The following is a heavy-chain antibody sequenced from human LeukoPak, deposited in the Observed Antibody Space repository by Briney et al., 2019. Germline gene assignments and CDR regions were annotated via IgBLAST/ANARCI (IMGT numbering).Heavy chain of an antibody. CDR1: GDSISSGSYF. D-gene: IGHD4-11*01. CDR3: ARCRSDYRTVDP. J-gene: IGHJ5*02. CDR2: IYTSGST. Sequence: SQTLSLTCTVSGDSISSGSYFWSWIRQPAGKGLEWIGRIYTSGSTNYNPSLKSRVTVSVDTSKNQFSLKLSSVTAADTAVYYCARCRSDYRTVDPWGQGTLVSVSS. V-gene: IGHV4-61*02.